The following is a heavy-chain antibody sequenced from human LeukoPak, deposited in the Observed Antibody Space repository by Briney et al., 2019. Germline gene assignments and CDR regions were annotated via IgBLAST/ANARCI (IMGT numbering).Heavy chain of an antibody. Sequence: PGGSLRLSCAASGFTFSSYSMNWVRQAPGKGLEWVSYISSSGSTIYYADSVKGRFTISRDNAKNSLYLQMNSLRAEDTAVYYCAREKSSGSYYPTDYWGQGTLVTVSS. CDR1: GFTFSSYS. V-gene: IGHV3-48*04. CDR2: ISSSGSTI. J-gene: IGHJ4*02. D-gene: IGHD3-10*01. CDR3: AREKSSGSYYPTDY.